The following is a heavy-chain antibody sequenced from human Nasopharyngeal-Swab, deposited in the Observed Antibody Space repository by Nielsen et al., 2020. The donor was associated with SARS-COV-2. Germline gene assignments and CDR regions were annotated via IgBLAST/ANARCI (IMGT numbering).Heavy chain of an antibody. CDR3: ARVGAADCSSSTSCYAGVSWDYGMDV. V-gene: IGHV1-8*01. J-gene: IGHJ6*02. CDR1: GYTFTSYD. D-gene: IGHD2-2*01. CDR2: MNPNSGNT. Sequence: ASVKVSCKASGYTFTSYDINWVRQATGQGLEWMGWMNPNSGNTGYAQKFQGRVTMTRNTSISTAYMELSSLRSEDTAVYYCARVGAADCSSSTSCYAGVSWDYGMDVWGQGTTVTVSS.